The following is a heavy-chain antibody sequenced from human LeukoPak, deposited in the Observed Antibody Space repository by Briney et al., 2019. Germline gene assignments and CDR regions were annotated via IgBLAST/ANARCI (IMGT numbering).Heavy chain of an antibody. Sequence: SVKVSCKASGGTFSSYAISWVRQAPGQGLEWMGGIIPIFGTANYAQKFQGRVTITTDESTSTAYMELSSLRSEDTAVYYCAREIHIEHAFDIWGQGTMVTVSS. CDR1: GGTFSSYA. J-gene: IGHJ3*02. CDR2: IIPIFGTA. V-gene: IGHV1-69*05. CDR3: AREIHIEHAFDI.